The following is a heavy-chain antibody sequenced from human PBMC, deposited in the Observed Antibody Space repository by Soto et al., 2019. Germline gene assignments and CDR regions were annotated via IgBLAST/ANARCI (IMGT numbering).Heavy chain of an antibody. CDR2: ISSSSSYI. J-gene: IGHJ6*02. Sequence: PVGSLRLSCAASGFTFSSYSMNWVRQAPGKGLEWVSSISSSSSYIYYADSVKGRFTISRDNAKNSLYLQMNSLRAEDTAVYYCATGPYYYDSSGYYPSYYYYYGMDVWGQGTTVTVSS. CDR3: ATGPYYYDSSGYYPSYYYYYGMDV. D-gene: IGHD3-22*01. V-gene: IGHV3-21*01. CDR1: GFTFSSYS.